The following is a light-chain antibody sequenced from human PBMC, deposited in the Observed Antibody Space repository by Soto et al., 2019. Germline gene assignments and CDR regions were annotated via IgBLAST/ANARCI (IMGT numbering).Light chain of an antibody. J-gene: IGLJ1*01. CDR3: AAWDDSLNGYV. CDR2: NNN. CDR1: SSNIGSSI. V-gene: IGLV1-44*01. Sequence: QSALTQPPSASGTPGQRVTISCSGSSSNIGSSIVNWYQQLPGTAPKLLIYNNNQRPSGVPDRFSGSKSGTSASLAISGLQSEDEAAYYCAAWDDSLNGYVFGTGTKLTVL.